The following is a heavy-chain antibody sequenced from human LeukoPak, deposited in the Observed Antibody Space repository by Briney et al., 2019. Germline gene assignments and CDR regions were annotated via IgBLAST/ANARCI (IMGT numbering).Heavy chain of an antibody. CDR2: ITGSGGHT. CDR3: TKDLTDFHYYYTDV. V-gene: IGHV3-23*01. J-gene: IGHJ6*03. D-gene: IGHD2-21*02. CDR1: GFTFNNYA. Sequence: GGSLRLSCEASGFTFNNYALAWGRQSPGKGLEWVSGITGSGGHTYYAHSVKGRFTISRDNSKNTLYLQMYSLRAEDTAVYYCTKDLTDFHYYYTDVWGKGTTVIVSS.